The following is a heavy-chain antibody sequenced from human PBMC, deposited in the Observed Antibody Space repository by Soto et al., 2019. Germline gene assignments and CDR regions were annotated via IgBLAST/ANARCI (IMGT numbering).Heavy chain of an antibody. CDR1: GGSISSSSYY. Sequence: SETLSLTCTVSGGSISSSSYYWGWIRQPPGKGLEWIGSIYYSGSTYYNPSLKSRVTISVDTSKNQFSLKLSSVTAADTAVYYCASGCDILTGYPRGDYYGMDVWGQGTTVTVSS. V-gene: IGHV4-39*01. CDR2: IYYSGST. J-gene: IGHJ6*02. CDR3: ASGCDILTGYPRGDYYGMDV. D-gene: IGHD3-9*01.